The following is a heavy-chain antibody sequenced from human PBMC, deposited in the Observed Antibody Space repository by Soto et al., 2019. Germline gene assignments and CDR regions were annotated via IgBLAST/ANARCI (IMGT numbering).Heavy chain of an antibody. CDR3: ASLVRIVAQPDAFDI. D-gene: IGHD3-22*01. V-gene: IGHV3-21*01. CDR2: ISSSSSYI. Sequence: PGGSLRLSCAASGFTFSSYSMNWVRQAPGKGLEWVSSISSSSSYIYYEDSVKGRFTISRDNAKNSLYLQMNSLRAEDTAVYYWASLVRIVAQPDAFDIWGQGTMVTVSS. CDR1: GFTFSSYS. J-gene: IGHJ3*02.